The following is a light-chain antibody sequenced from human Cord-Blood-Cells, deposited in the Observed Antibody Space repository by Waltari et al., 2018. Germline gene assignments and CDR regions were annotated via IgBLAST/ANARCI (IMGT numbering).Light chain of an antibody. Sequence: QSALTQPRSVSGSPGQPVTISCTGTSSDVGAYNYVSWYQQHPGKAPKLMIYDVSKRPSGVPDRFSGSKSGNTASLTISGLQAEDEADYYCCSYAGSVVFGGGTKLTVL. CDR2: DVS. CDR3: CSYAGSVV. V-gene: IGLV2-11*01. CDR1: SSDVGAYNY. J-gene: IGLJ2*01.